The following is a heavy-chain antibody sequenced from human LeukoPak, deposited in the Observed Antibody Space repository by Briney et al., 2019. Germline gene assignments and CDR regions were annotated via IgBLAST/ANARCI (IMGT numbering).Heavy chain of an antibody. J-gene: IGHJ6*03. CDR1: GGSISSYY. V-gene: IGHV4-4*07. D-gene: IGHD1-26*01. Sequence: SETLSLTCTVSGGSISSYYWSWIRQPAGKGLEWIGRIYTSGSTNYNPSLKCRVTISVDTSKNQFSLKLSSVTAADTAVYYCATNSGSLTDPYYYYYMDVWGKGTTVTVSS. CDR2: IYTSGST. CDR3: ATNSGSLTDPYYYYYMDV.